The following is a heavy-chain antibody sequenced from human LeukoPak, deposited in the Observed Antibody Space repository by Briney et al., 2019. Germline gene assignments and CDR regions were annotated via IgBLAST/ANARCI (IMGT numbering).Heavy chain of an antibody. Sequence: AVTVSCKASGGTFSSYAISWVRQAPGQGLEWMGGIIPIFGTANYALKFQGRVTITADKSTSTAYMELSSLRSEDTAVYYCANRGGRDGYNLDYWGQGTLVTVSS. J-gene: IGHJ4*02. V-gene: IGHV1-69*06. CDR3: ANRGGRDGYNLDY. D-gene: IGHD5-24*01. CDR2: IIPIFGTA. CDR1: GGTFSSYA.